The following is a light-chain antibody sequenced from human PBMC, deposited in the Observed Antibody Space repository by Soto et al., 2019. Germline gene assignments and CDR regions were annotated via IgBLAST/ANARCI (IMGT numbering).Light chain of an antibody. CDR1: QSVSSSY. CDR2: VAS. V-gene: IGKV3-20*01. Sequence: EIVLTQSPGTLSLSPGERATLSCSASQSVSSSYLAWYQQKPGQAPRLLLYVASSRATGIPDRVSASGSGTDFALTISRLEPEEFAVYYCQQYGSTPSITCGQGTRLEIK. J-gene: IGKJ5*01. CDR3: QQYGSTPSIT.